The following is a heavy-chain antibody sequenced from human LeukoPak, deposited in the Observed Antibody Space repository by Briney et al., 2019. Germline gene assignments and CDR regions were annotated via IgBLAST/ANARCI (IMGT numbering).Heavy chain of an antibody. Sequence: PSETLSLTCTVSGDSISSSSYYWVWLRQPPGKGLEWIATIYYSGSTYYNPSLKSRVTISVDTSKNQFSLKLSSVTAADTAMYYCARYWGPYDNSEAYFDYWGQGTLVTVSA. CDR2: IYYSGST. CDR3: ARYWGPYDNSEAYFDY. CDR1: GDSISSSSYY. V-gene: IGHV4-39*01. D-gene: IGHD3-22*01. J-gene: IGHJ4*02.